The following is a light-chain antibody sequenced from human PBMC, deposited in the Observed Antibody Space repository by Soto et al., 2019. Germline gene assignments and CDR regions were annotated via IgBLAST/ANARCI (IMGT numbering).Light chain of an antibody. CDR2: GAS. V-gene: IGKV3-15*01. J-gene: IGKJ1*01. Sequence: EIMMTQSPGTLSVSPGERATLSCRASQSVSSDLAWYQQQPGQAPRLLIYGASTRVLGIPARFSGSGSGTEFTLTISSLQSEDFALYSRPRTFGHGTKVEIK. CDR1: QSVSSD. CDR3: PRT.